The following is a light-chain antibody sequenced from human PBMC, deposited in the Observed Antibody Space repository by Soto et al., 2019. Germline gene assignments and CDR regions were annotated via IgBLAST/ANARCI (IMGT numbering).Light chain of an antibody. CDR3: QQRSNWSLT. CDR2: DAS. J-gene: IGKJ4*01. CDR1: QTVSSS. V-gene: IGKV3-11*01. Sequence: EIVLTQSPAALSLSPGERATLSCRASQTVSSSLAWYQQKPGQAPRLLIYDASNGATGIPARFSGSGSGTDFTLTISSLEPEDFAVYYCQQRSNWSLTFGGGTKVDIK.